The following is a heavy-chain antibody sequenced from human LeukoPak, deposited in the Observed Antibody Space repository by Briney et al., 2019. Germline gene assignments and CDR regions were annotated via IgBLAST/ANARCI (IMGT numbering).Heavy chain of an antibody. V-gene: IGHV1-69*01. CDR3: ARSILTGITVNPFEY. D-gene: IGHD3-9*01. Sequence: GASVKVSCKASGGTFNSNVISWVRQAPGQGLEWMGGIIPLFGRTNYAQKFQGRVTITADESTSTAYLELSSLRSGDTAVYYCARSILTGITVNPFEYWGQGTLVTVSP. CDR1: GGTFNSNV. CDR2: IIPLFGRT. J-gene: IGHJ4*02.